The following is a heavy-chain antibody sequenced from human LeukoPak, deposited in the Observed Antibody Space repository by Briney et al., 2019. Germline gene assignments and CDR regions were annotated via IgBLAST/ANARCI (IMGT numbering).Heavy chain of an antibody. V-gene: IGHV3-23*01. Sequence: PGGSLRLSCAASGFAFTSYTMHWVRQPPGKGLEWVSAISNNGGYTYYADSVQGRFTISRDNSKSTLCLQMNSLRAEDTAVYYCAKGWAGYYDILTGYWFDYWGQGTLVTVSS. J-gene: IGHJ4*02. CDR2: ISNNGGYT. CDR3: AKGWAGYYDILTGYWFDY. CDR1: GFAFTSYT. D-gene: IGHD3-9*01.